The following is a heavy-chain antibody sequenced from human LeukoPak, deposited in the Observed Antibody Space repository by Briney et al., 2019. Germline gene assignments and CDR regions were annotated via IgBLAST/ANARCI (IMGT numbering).Heavy chain of an antibody. V-gene: IGHV1-18*01. CDR3: ARGEEVDTAMAFDY. D-gene: IGHD5-18*01. CDR1: GYTFTSYG. Sequence: ASVKVSCKASGYTFTSYGISWVRQAPGQGLEWMGWISAYNGNTYYAQKLQGRVTMTTDTSTSTAYMDLRSLRSEDTAVYYCARGEEVDTAMAFDYWGQGTLVTVSS. J-gene: IGHJ4*02. CDR2: ISAYNGNT.